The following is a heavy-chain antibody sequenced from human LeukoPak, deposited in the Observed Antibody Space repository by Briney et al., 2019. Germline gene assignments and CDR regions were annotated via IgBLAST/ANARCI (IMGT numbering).Heavy chain of an antibody. CDR3: ARHGNYGRPTYYDYVWGSYRHAFDI. J-gene: IGHJ3*02. V-gene: IGHV4-4*07. CDR1: GGSISSYY. Sequence: PSETLSLTCTVSGGSISSYYWSWIRQPAGKGLEWIGRIYTSGSTNYNPSLKSRVTMSVDTSKNQFSLKLSSVTAADTAVYYCARHGNYGRPTYYDYVWGSYRHAFDIWGQGTMVTVSS. CDR2: IYTSGST. D-gene: IGHD3-16*02.